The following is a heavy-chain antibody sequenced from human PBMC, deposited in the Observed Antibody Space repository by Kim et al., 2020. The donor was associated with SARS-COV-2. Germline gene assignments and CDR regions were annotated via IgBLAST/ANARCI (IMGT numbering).Heavy chain of an antibody. D-gene: IGHD4-17*01. V-gene: IGHV4-34*01. CDR3: ARGLRWKAWYFDL. CDR2: INHSGST. J-gene: IGHJ2*01. CDR1: GGSFSGYY. Sequence: SETLSLTCAVYGGSFSGYYWSWIRQPPGKGLEWIGEINHSGSTNYNPSLKSRVTISVDTSKNQFSLKLSSVTAADTAVYYCARGLRWKAWYFDLWGRGTL.